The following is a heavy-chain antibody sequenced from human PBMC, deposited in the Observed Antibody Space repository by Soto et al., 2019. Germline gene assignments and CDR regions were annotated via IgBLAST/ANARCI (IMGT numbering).Heavy chain of an antibody. CDR1: GFTVSSNY. J-gene: IGHJ5*02. V-gene: IGHV3-53*04. D-gene: IGHD5-18*01. CDR3: ARVQSSCGSPVFDP. Sequence: GGSLRLSCAASGFTVSSNYMSWVRQAPGKGLEWVAVIYSGGSTYYADSVKGRFTISRHNSKNTLYLQMNSMRAEDTAVYYCARVQSSCGSPVFDPWGQGTPVTVSS. CDR2: IYSGGST.